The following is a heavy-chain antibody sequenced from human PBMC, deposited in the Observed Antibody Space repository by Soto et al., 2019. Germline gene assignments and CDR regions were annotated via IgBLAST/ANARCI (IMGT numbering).Heavy chain of an antibody. CDR2: IKEDGSEK. Sequence: GGSLRLSCAASEFTFSSYWMSWVRQAPGKGLEWVANIKEDGSEKYYVDSVKGRFTISRDNAKNSLYLQMNSLRAEDTAGGYCARGGYSYEVWGQGTLVTVSS. CDR3: ARGGYSYEV. J-gene: IGHJ4*02. V-gene: IGHV3-7*01. D-gene: IGHD5-12*01. CDR1: EFTFSSYW.